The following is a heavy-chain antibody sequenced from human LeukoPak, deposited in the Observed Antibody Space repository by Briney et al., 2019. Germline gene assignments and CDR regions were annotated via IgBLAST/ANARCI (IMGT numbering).Heavy chain of an antibody. CDR1: GGSISSSSYY. J-gene: IGHJ6*02. D-gene: IGHD3-3*01. V-gene: IGHV4-39*01. CDR3: ARQPRITIFGVVTPRGMDV. Sequence: SETLSLTCTVSGGSISSSSYYWGWIRQPPGKGLEWIGSIYYSGSTYYNPSLKSRVTISVDTSKNRFSLKLSSVTAADTAVYYCARQPRITIFGVVTPRGMDVWGQGTTVTVSS. CDR2: IYYSGST.